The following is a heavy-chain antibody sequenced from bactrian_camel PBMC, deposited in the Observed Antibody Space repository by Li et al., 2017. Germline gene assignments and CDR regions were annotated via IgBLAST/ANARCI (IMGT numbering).Heavy chain of an antibody. CDR1: GYPYSTFC. V-gene: IGHV3S67*01. D-gene: IGHD1*01. Sequence: VQLVESGGGSVQTGGSLTLSCTASGYPYSTFCMGWFRQFPGKEREGIAAVGGDGDITYTESVKGRFTISRDNLKNTLYLHMNRLKPEDTAMYYCAADRLVRTSRELKVDEYSRWGQGTQVTVS. CDR2: VGGDGDI. CDR3: AADRLVRTSRELKVDEYSR. J-gene: IGHJ4*01.